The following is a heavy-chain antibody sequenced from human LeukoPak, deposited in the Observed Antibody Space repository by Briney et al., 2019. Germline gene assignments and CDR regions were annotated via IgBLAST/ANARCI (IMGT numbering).Heavy chain of an antibody. CDR1: GFTVSSNY. CDR3: ASRATVTTDRFWFDP. CDR2: IYSGGST. J-gene: IGHJ5*02. V-gene: IGHV3-53*01. Sequence: PGGSLRLSCAASGFTVSSNYMSWVRQAPGKGLKWVSVIYSGGSTYYADSVKGRFTISRDNPKNTLYLQMNSLRAEDTAVYYCASRATVTTDRFWFDPWGQGTLVTVSS. D-gene: IGHD4-11*01.